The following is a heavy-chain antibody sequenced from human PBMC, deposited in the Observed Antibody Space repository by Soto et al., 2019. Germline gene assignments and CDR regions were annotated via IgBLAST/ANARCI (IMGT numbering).Heavy chain of an antibody. V-gene: IGHV3-7*03. D-gene: IGHD3-3*01. Sequence: EGSLRLSCAASGFTFSSYWMSWVRQAPGKGLEWVANIKQDGSEKYYVDSVKGRFTISRDNAKNSLYLQMNSLRAEDTAVYYCARDRGGPYYDFWSGPMSPYYYYGMDVWGQGTTVTVSS. CDR2: IKQDGSEK. CDR3: ARDRGGPYYDFWSGPMSPYYYYGMDV. J-gene: IGHJ6*02. CDR1: GFTFSSYW.